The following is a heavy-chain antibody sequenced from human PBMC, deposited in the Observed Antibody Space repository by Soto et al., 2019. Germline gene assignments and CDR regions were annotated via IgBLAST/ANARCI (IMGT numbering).Heavy chain of an antibody. CDR1: GGTFSSYT. CDR2: IIPILGIA. Sequence: QVQLVQSGAEVKKPGSSVKVSCKASGGTFSSYTISWVRQAPGQGHEWMGRIIPILGIANYAQKFQGRVTITADKSTSTAYMELSSLRSEDTAVYYCARGSVTTYYYYGMDVWGQGTTVTVSS. J-gene: IGHJ6*02. D-gene: IGHD1-1*01. V-gene: IGHV1-69*02. CDR3: ARGSVTTYYYYGMDV.